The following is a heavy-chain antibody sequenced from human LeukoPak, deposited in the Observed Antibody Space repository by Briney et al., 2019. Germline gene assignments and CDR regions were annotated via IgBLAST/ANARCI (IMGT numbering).Heavy chain of an antibody. D-gene: IGHD1-26*01. CDR2: IYYSGST. V-gene: IGHV4-59*01. J-gene: IGHJ4*02. CDR3: ARYSRATLLFDY. Sequence: PSETLSLTRTVSGGSISSYYWSWIRQPPGKGLEWIGYIYYSGSTNYNPSLKSRVTISVDTSKNQFSLKLSSVTAADTAVYYCARYSRATLLFDYWGQGTLVTVSS. CDR1: GGSISSYY.